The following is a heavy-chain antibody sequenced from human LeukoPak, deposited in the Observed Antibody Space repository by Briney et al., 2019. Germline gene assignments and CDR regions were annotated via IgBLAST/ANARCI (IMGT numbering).Heavy chain of an antibody. Sequence: GGSLRLSCAASGFTFSSYEMNWVRQAPGKGLEWVSYISSSGSTIYYADSVKGRSTISRDNAKNSLYLQMNSLRAEDTAVYYCARDLPYGSGSYTFDYWGQGTLVTVSS. J-gene: IGHJ4*02. V-gene: IGHV3-48*03. CDR1: GFTFSSYE. CDR2: ISSSGSTI. D-gene: IGHD3-10*01. CDR3: ARDLPYGSGSYTFDY.